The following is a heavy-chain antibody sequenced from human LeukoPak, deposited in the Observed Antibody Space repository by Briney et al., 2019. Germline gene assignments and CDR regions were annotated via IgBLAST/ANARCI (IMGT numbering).Heavy chain of an antibody. CDR3: ARGPTGFWSGYGP. D-gene: IGHD3-3*01. CDR1: CGAFSTFY. Sequence: SETPSPTCAVFCGAFSTFYLSWIRQPPGEGVEGIGEINHSGSTNYNPSLKSRVTMSVDTSKNQFSLKLSSVTAADTAVYYCARGPTGFWSGYGPWGQGTLVTVSS. V-gene: IGHV4-34*01. J-gene: IGHJ5*02. CDR2: INHSGST.